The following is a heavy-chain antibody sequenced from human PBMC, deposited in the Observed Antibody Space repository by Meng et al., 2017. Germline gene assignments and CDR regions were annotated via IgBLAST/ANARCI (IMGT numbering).Heavy chain of an antibody. D-gene: IGHD3-3*01. Sequence: QVQLQESVPGLVKPSETLSLTCTVSGGSISSYYWSWIRQPPGKGLEWIGYIYYSGSTNYNPSLKSRVTISVDTSKNQFSLKLSSVTAADTAVYYCARGYDFWSGQYYFDYWGQGTLVTVSS. CDR2: IYYSGST. J-gene: IGHJ4*02. CDR1: GGSISSYY. CDR3: ARGYDFWSGQYYFDY. V-gene: IGHV4-59*01.